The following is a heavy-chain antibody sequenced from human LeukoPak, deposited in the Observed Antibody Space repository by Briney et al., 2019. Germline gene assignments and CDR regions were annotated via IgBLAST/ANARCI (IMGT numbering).Heavy chain of an antibody. CDR3: ARVNTGYSRRWYLLPQYFQH. J-gene: IGHJ1*01. Sequence: SETLSLTCAVYGGSFSGYYWSWIRQPPGKGLEWIGEINHSGSTNYNPSLKSRVTISVDTSKNQFSLKLSAVTAADTAVYYCARVNTGYSRRWYLLPQYFQHWGEGTLVTVSS. CDR2: INHSGST. V-gene: IGHV4-34*01. CDR1: GGSFSGYY. D-gene: IGHD6-13*01.